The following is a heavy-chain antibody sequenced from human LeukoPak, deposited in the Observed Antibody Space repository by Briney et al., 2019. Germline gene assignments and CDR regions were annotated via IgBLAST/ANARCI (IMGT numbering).Heavy chain of an antibody. D-gene: IGHD6-6*01. CDR3: ARIEYSSACDY. CDR2: IYSNGDT. J-gene: IGHJ4*02. CDR1: GGSIRSRTYF. V-gene: IGHV4-39*07. Sequence: SETLSHTCSVSGGSIRSRTYFWGWIRQPPGKGLEWIGSIYSNGDTYYHPSLRSRFTTSLDTSKNQFSLKLSSVTAADTAVYYCARIEYSSACDYWGQGTLVTVSS.